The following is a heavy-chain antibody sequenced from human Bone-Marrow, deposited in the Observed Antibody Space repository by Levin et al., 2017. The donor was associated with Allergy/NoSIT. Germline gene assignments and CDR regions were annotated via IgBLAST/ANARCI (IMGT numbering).Heavy chain of an antibody. CDR2: IKQDGSEK. CDR3: PRDVGPSSPRSGLLH. CDR1: GFTFSDYW. J-gene: IGHJ4*02. V-gene: IGHV3-7*04. Sequence: GGSLRLSCTASGFTFSDYWMTWVRHTPGKGLEWVANIKQDGSEKNYIDSVKGRLTISRDNARNSLYLQMNSLRPEDTALYYSPRDVGPSSPRSGLLHWCQGTLVTVSS. D-gene: IGHD3-10*01.